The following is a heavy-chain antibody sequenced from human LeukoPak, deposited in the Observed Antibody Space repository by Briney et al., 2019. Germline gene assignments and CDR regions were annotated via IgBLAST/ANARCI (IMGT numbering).Heavy chain of an antibody. V-gene: IGHV4-59*01. CDR2: VYYSGTT. CDR1: GGSFSNNF. J-gene: IGHJ5*02. CDR3: ARSDYYDSSGYFAGGDWFDP. Sequence: ETLSLTCAVYGGSFSNNFWTWIRQPPGKGLEWIGYVYYSGTTIFNPSLKSRVTISVDTSKNQFSLNLSSVTAADTAVYYCARSDYYDSSGYFAGGDWFDPWGQGTLVTVSS. D-gene: IGHD3-22*01.